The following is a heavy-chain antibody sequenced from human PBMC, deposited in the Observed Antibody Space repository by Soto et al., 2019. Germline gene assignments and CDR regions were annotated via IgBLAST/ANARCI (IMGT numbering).Heavy chain of an antibody. D-gene: IGHD2-2*01. CDR2: ISSSSSYI. Sequence: EVQLVESGGGLVKPGGSLRLSCAASGFTFSSYSMNWVRQAPGKGLEWVSSISSSSSYIYYADSVKGRFTISRDNAKNSLYLQMNSLRAEDKAVYYCARADCSSTSGYLRSKGYYGMDVWGQGTTVTVSS. CDR1: GFTFSSYS. CDR3: ARADCSSTSGYLRSKGYYGMDV. V-gene: IGHV3-21*01. J-gene: IGHJ6*02.